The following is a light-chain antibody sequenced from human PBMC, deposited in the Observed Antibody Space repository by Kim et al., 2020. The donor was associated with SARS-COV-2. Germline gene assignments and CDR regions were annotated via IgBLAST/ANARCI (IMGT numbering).Light chain of an antibody. Sequence: SYELTQPPSVSVSPGQTASITCSGDKLGDKYACWYQQKPGQSPVLVIYQDSKRPSGIPERFSGSNSGNTATLTISGNQAMDGAGYYCQAWDSSTVEFGGG. CDR3: QAWDSSTVE. J-gene: IGLJ2*01. CDR2: QDS. CDR1: KLGDKY. V-gene: IGLV3-1*01.